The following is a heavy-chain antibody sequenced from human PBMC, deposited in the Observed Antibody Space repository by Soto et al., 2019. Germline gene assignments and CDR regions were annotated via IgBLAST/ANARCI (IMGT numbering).Heavy chain of an antibody. CDR2: IYHSGSP. D-gene: IGHD3-16*01. Sequence: QVQLQESGPGLVKPSGTLSLTCAASSGSIFTTNWWSWVRQSPGRGLQWIGDIYHSGSPKYNPSLKSRISISIDKSKDRFFLMLTSVTAADTAVYYCARKPDVATAKVGGGYVFDVWGQGTMVTVSS. J-gene: IGHJ3*01. CDR3: ARKPDVATAKVGGGYVFDV. CDR1: SGSIFTTNW. V-gene: IGHV4-4*02.